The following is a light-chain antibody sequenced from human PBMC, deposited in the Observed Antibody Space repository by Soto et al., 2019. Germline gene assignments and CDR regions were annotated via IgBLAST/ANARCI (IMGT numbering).Light chain of an antibody. J-gene: IGKJ1*01. V-gene: IGKV3-11*01. CDR1: ENVRTF. CDR2: GAS. CDR3: QQHSHWPPWT. Sequence: EVVLTQSPATLSLSPGERATLSCRASENVRTFVDWYQQKPGQAPRLLIYGASNRATGIPARFSGSGSGTDFTLTISDLEPEDCAVYYCQQHSHWPPWTFGQGTRVDIQ.